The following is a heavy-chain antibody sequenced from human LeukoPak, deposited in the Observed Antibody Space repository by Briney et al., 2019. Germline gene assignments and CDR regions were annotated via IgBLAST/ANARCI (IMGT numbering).Heavy chain of an antibody. CDR3: ARIGGNDY. D-gene: IGHD4-23*01. CDR1: GGSINISY. CDR2: IYYRWST. V-gene: IGHV4-59*08. Sequence: SETLSLTCTVSGGSINISYWSWIRQPPPKGLEWIGYIYYRWSTNYNPSLKSRVTISVDTSKNQFSLKLTSVTAAGTAVYYCARIGGNDYWGQGTLVTVSS. J-gene: IGHJ4*02.